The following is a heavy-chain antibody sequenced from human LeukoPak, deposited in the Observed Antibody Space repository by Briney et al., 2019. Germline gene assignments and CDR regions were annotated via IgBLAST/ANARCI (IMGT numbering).Heavy chain of an antibody. J-gene: IGHJ4*02. V-gene: IGHV3-74*01. CDR3: ARCDYASSSDFDY. CDR1: GFTFSSYA. D-gene: IGHD6-6*01. Sequence: GGSLRLSCAASGFTFSSYAMDWVRQAPGKGLVWVSRINSYGTITNYADSVKGRFTISRDNAKNTLYLQINSLRAEDTAVYYCARCDYASSSDFDYFGQGTLVTVSS. CDR2: INSYGTIT.